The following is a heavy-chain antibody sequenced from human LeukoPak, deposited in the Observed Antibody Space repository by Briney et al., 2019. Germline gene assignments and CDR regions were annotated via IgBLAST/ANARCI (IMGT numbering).Heavy chain of an antibody. CDR2: ISAYNGNT. J-gene: IGHJ5*02. CDR1: GYIFTSYG. D-gene: IGHD3-10*01. CDR3: ARVAVVRGVIGWFDP. V-gene: IGHV1-18*01. Sequence: ASVKVSCKASGYIFTSYGISWVRQSPGQGLKWMGWISAYNGNTNYGQNLQGRVTMTTDTSTGTAYLELRRLRSDDTAVYYCARVAVVRGVIGWFDPWGQGTLVTVSS.